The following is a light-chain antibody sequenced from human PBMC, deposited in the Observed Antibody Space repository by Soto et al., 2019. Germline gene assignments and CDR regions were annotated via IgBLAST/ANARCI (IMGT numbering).Light chain of an antibody. CDR3: HQYGTFPIT. CDR1: QSVTSNY. CDR2: GAS. J-gene: IGKJ5*01. Sequence: ESVWTQAPGTRSLSPGEGATLSCRASQSVTSNYLAWYQQKPGQAPRLLISGASSRAAGISDKFSGSGSGTDFTLTISRLEPEDFAVYFCHQYGTFPITFGQGTRLEI. V-gene: IGKV3-20*01.